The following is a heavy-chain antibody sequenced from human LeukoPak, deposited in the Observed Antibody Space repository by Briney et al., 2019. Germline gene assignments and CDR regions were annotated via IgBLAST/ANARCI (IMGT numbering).Heavy chain of an antibody. CDR2: ISAYNGNT. J-gene: IGHJ5*02. CDR1: GDTFTSYG. V-gene: IGHV1-18*01. D-gene: IGHD3-10*01. Sequence: ASVKVYCKASGDTFTSYGISWVRQAAGHGLYWFGWISAYNGNTNYAQKLQGRVTMTTDTSTSTAYMELRSLRSDDTAVYYCARVTWFGELTYWFDPWGQGTLVTVSS. CDR3: ARVTWFGELTYWFDP.